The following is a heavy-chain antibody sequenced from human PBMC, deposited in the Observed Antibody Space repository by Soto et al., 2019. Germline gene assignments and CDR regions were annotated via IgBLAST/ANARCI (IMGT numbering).Heavy chain of an antibody. V-gene: IGHV1-3*01. D-gene: IGHD6-6*01. J-gene: IGHJ6*03. CDR3: AKHYFFLTFIAVRPPGRGGCNYYCYYRDV. CDR2: INAGNGNT. Sequence: ASVKVSCKASGYTFTSYAMHWVRQAPGQRLEWMGWINAGNGNTKYSQKFQGRVTITRDTSASTAYMELSSLRSADTAVYYCAKHYFFLTFIAVRPPGRGGCNYYCYYRDVWRKGTTGIASS. CDR1: GYTFTSYA.